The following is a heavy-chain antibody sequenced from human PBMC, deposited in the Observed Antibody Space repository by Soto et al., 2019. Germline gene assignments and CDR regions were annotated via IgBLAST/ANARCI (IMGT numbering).Heavy chain of an antibody. V-gene: IGHV1-18*04. J-gene: IGHJ5*02. CDR1: GYTFTSYG. CDR3: ARDVSEPCMLVVFIDRFGP. CDR2: ISAYNGNT. D-gene: IGHD3-22*01. Sequence: GASVKVSCKASGYTFTSYGISWVRQAPGQGLEWMGWISAYNGNTNYAQKLQGRVTMTTDTSTSTAYMELRSLRSDDTAVYYCARDVSEPCMLVVFIDRFGPWGQGTLVTVSS.